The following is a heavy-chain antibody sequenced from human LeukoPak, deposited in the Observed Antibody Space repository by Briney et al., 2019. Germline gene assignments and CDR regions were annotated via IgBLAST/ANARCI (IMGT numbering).Heavy chain of an antibody. CDR3: ARVRVTVAGTGGTFDY. CDR2: INPNSGGA. J-gene: IGHJ4*02. CDR1: GYTFTGYH. Sequence: ASVKVSCKASGYTFTGYHIHWVRQAPGQGLEWMGWINPNSGGANSAQKYLGRVSMTRDTSTSTVYMDLTSLRSDDTAVYYCARVRVTVAGTGGTFDYWGQGTLVTVSS. V-gene: IGHV1-2*02. D-gene: IGHD6-19*01.